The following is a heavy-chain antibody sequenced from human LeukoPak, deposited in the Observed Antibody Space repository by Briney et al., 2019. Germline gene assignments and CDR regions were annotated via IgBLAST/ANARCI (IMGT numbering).Heavy chain of an antibody. J-gene: IGHJ6*03. V-gene: IGHV4-59*01. Sequence: SETLSLTCTVSDDSITIYYWTWIRQPPGKGREWIGYIDHTGSTNYNPSLNSRVTISRDTSKNHFSLELTSATAADTAVYFCARGRVSSNTWYSTYYYYFYMDVWGKGTTVTVSS. CDR1: DDSITIYY. D-gene: IGHD6-13*01. CDR2: IDHTGST. CDR3: ARGRVSSNTWYSTYYYYFYMDV.